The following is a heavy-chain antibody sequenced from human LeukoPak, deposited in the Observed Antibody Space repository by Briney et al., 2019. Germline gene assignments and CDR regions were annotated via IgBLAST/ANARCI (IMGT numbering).Heavy chain of an antibody. CDR2: FDPEDGET. V-gene: IGHV1-24*01. Sequence: ASVKVSCKASGGTFSSYAISWVRQAPGKGLEWMGGFDPEDGETIYAQKFQGRVTMTEDTSTDTAYMELSSLRSEDTAVYYCATIHSGSYWGQGTLVTVSS. CDR3: ATIHSGSY. D-gene: IGHD1-26*01. CDR1: GGTFSSYA. J-gene: IGHJ4*02.